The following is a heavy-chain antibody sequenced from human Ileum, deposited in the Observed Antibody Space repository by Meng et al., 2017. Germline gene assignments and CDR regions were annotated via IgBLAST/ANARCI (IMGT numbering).Heavy chain of an antibody. CDR2: INPSGGST. V-gene: IGHV1-46*01. D-gene: IGHD3-22*01. CDR1: GYTFTSYY. J-gene: IGHJ6*02. Sequence: ASVKVSCKASGYTFTSYYMHWVRQAPGQGLEWMGIINPSGGSTSYAQKFQGRVTMTRDTSTSTVYMELSSLRSEDTAVYYCARDHYYYDSSGYYYVEEQYGMDVWGQGTTVTVSS. CDR3: ARDHYYYDSSGYYYVEEQYGMDV.